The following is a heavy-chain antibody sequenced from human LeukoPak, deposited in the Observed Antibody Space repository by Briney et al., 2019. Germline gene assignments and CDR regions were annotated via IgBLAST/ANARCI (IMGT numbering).Heavy chain of an antibody. Sequence: PSETLSLTCTVSGGSITCSSHFWAWIRQPPGKGLEWIASIHYTGSTFYSPSLQSRVTISVDTSKNQFSLNLRSVTATDTAVYYCAREEASAGDYWGQGTLVTVSS. CDR1: GGSITCSSHF. CDR3: AREEASAGDY. V-gene: IGHV4-39*01. D-gene: IGHD6-13*01. CDR2: IHYTGST. J-gene: IGHJ4*02.